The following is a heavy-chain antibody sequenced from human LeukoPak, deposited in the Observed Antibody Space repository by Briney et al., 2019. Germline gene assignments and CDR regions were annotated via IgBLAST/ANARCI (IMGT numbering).Heavy chain of an antibody. D-gene: IGHD3-3*01. Sequence: QTGGSLRLSCAASGFTVSSNYMSWVRQAPGKGLEWVSVIYSGGSTYYADSVKGRFTISRDNSKNTLNLQMNSLRAEDTAVYYCARERPDYDFWSGYLGVVDYWGQGTLVTVSS. V-gene: IGHV3-66*01. CDR2: IYSGGST. CDR3: ARERPDYDFWSGYLGVVDY. CDR1: GFTVSSNY. J-gene: IGHJ4*02.